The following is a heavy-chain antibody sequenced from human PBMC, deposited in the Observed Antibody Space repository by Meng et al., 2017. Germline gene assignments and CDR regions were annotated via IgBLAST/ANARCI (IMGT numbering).Heavy chain of an antibody. CDR1: GFSLSTSGVG. CDR3: AHCLYSSSCDY. J-gene: IGHJ4*02. Sequence: TCKGFGPRLVNPTHTSMLTCTFSGFSLSTSGVGGGWIRQPPGKALEWLALIYWDDDKRYSPSLKSRLTITKDTSKNQVVLTMTNMDPVDTATYYCAHCLYSSSCDYWGQGTLVTVSS. V-gene: IGHV2-5*02. CDR2: IYWDDDK. D-gene: IGHD6-13*01.